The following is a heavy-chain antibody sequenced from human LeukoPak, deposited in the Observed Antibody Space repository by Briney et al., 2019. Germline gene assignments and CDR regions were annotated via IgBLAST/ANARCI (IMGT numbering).Heavy chain of an antibody. CDR3: AKTDYYYDSSGYYDY. D-gene: IGHD3-22*01. CDR1: GFPFSSYW. Sequence: PGGSLRLSCVASGFPFSSYWMTWVRQAPGKGLEWVSAISGSGGSTYYADSVKGRFTISRDNSKNTLYLQMNSLRTEDTAVYYCAKTDYYYDSSGYYDYWGQGTLVTVSS. CDR2: ISGSGGST. J-gene: IGHJ4*02. V-gene: IGHV3-23*01.